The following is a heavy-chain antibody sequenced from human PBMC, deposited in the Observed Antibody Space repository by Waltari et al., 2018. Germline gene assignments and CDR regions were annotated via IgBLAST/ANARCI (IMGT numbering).Heavy chain of an antibody. CDR1: GFTFSSYE. Sequence: EVQLVESGGGLVQPGGSLRLSCAASGFTFSSYEMNWVRRAPGKGMGGVSHMSSMGTTIYSADPLKGRFTISRDNAKNSLYLQMNSLRAEDTAVYYCARRYCSSTSCLFDYWGQGTLVTVSS. CDR3: ARRYCSSTSCLFDY. V-gene: IGHV3-48*03. CDR2: MSSMGTTI. J-gene: IGHJ4*02. D-gene: IGHD2-2*01.